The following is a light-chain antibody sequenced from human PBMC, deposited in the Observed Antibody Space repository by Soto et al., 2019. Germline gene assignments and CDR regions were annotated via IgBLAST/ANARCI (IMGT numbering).Light chain of an antibody. J-gene: IGKJ2*01. CDR2: GAS. Sequence: EIVITQSPATLSVSPGERATLSCSASQSVSSNLAWYQQKPGQAPTLLIYGASARASGIPARFSGSGSGTEFTLTISSLQSEDFAVYYCQHYNNWPFTFGQGTKLEIK. V-gene: IGKV3-15*01. CDR3: QHYNNWPFT. CDR1: QSVSSN.